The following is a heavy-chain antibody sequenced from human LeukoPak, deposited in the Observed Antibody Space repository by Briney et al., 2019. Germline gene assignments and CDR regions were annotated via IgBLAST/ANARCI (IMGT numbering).Heavy chain of an antibody. J-gene: IGHJ4*02. CDR3: AILGYSSSVFDC. V-gene: IGHV3-30-3*01. CDR1: GFTFSNYA. CDR2: ISKDGTGT. Sequence: GRPLRLSCAASGFTFSNYAIHWVRQAPGKGLEWAALISKDGTGTYYPDSVKGRFTISRDNSKNTLYLQMNSLRTEDTAMYYCAILGYSSSVFDCWGQGTLVTVSS. D-gene: IGHD2-2*01.